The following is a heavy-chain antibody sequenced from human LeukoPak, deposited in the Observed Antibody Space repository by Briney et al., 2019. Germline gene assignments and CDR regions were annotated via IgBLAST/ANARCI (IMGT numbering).Heavy chain of an antibody. J-gene: IGHJ6*02. D-gene: IGHD3-10*01. CDR2: IYYSGST. V-gene: IGHV4-59*01. Sequence: SETLSLSCTVSGGSISSYYWSWIRQPPGKGLEWIGYIYYSGSTNYNPSLKSRVTISVDTSKNQFSLKLSSVTAADTAVYYCARVALGMVRGVDVWGQGTTVTVPS. CDR1: GGSISSYY. CDR3: ARVALGMVRGVDV.